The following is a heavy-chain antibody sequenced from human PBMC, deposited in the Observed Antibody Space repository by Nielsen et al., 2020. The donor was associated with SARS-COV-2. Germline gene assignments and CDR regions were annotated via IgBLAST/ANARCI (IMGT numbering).Heavy chain of an antibody. Sequence: SETLSLTCGVSGGSIRSSNWWSWVRQPPGTGLEWIGEIYHSGSTNYSPSLQSRVTISVDKSKNQFSLRLSSVTAADTAVYYCARGGVAGSIYWYFDLWGRGTLVTVSS. D-gene: IGHD6-19*01. CDR2: IYHSGST. CDR1: GGSIRSSNW. V-gene: IGHV4-4*02. CDR3: ARGGVAGSIYWYFDL. J-gene: IGHJ2*01.